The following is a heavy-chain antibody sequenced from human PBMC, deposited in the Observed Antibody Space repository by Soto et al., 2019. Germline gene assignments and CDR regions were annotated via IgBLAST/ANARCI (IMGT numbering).Heavy chain of an antibody. CDR2: ISVYNGDT. CDR3: VRDPDTTEAWYFDL. J-gene: IGHJ2*01. D-gene: IGHD2-2*01. V-gene: IGHV1-18*01. Sequence: ASVKVSCKASGYTFNTYCITWVRQAPGQGLEWMGWISVYNGDTNYAQNLQGRVTMTTDTSTSTAYMELKSLTFDDTAVYYCVRDPDTTEAWYFDLWGRGTLVTVSS. CDR1: GYTFNTYC.